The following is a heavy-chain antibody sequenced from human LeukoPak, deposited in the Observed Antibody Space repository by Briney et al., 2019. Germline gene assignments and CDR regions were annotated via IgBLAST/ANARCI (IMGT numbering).Heavy chain of an antibody. J-gene: IGHJ4*02. CDR2: ISSSSTYT. V-gene: IGHV3-11*05. Sequence: GGSLRLSCAASGFTFSDYYMSWIRQAPGKGLEWLSYISSSSTYTNCADSVKGRFTISRDNAKNSLYLQMNSLRAEDTAVYYCARDLKGSAWYVDYWGQGTLVTVSS. CDR1: GFTFSDYY. D-gene: IGHD6-19*01. CDR3: ARDLKGSAWYVDY.